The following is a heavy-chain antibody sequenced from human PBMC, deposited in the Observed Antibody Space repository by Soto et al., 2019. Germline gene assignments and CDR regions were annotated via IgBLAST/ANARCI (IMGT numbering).Heavy chain of an antibody. CDR1: GFTFSSYA. CDR3: AKFGMATTKRSPPYYIDY. CDR2: ISGSGVGT. Sequence: EVQVLESGGGLVQPGGSLRLSCAASGFTFSSYAMSWVRQAPGKGLEWVSSISGSGVGTYYADSVKGRFTFSRDNSKNTLYLQMNSLRAEDTAVYYCAKFGMATTKRSPPYYIDYWGQGALVTVSS. D-gene: IGHD1-1*01. J-gene: IGHJ4*02. V-gene: IGHV3-23*01.